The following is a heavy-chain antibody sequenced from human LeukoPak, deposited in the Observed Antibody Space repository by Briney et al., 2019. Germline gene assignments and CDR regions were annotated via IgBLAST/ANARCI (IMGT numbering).Heavy chain of an antibody. V-gene: IGHV3-73*01. CDR3: ARGTSYGYLVYYYYYYMDV. J-gene: IGHJ6*03. Sequence: GGSLRLSCAASGFTFSGSAMHWVRQASGKGLEWVGRIRSKANSYATAYAASVKGRFTISRDDSKNTAYLQMNSLKTEDTAVYYCARGTSYGYLVYYYYYYMDVWGKGTTVTISS. CDR2: IRSKANSYAT. CDR1: GFTFSGSA. D-gene: IGHD5-18*01.